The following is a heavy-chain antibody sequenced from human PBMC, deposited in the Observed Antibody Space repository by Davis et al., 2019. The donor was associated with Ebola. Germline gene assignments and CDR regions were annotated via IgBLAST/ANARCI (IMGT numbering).Heavy chain of an antibody. J-gene: IGHJ4*02. CDR1: GFSFSSFT. CDR2: ISGRSSYI. V-gene: IGHV3-21*01. Sequence: GESPMISCAASGFSFSSFTMNWVCQAPGKGLEWVSSISGRSSYIYSADSVKGRFTISRDNAKNSLYLQMNSLRAEDTALYYCARLEDSGWSHDYWGQGTLVTVSS. CDR3: ARLEDSGWSHDY. D-gene: IGHD6-19*01.